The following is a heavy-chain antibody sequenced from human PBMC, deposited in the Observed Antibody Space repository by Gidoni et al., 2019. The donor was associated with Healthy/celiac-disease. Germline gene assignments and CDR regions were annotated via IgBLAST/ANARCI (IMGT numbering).Heavy chain of an antibody. D-gene: IGHD5-18*01. J-gene: IGHJ4*02. CDR1: GFTFDDYA. CDR3: AKDMSSYGPKYYFNY. V-gene: IGHV3-9*01. CDR2: ISWNSGSI. Sequence: VQLVESGGGLVQPGRSLRLSCAASGFTFDDYAMHWVRQAPGKGLEWVSGISWNSGSIAYADSVKGRFTISRDNAKNSLYLQMNSLRTEDTALYYCAKDMSSYGPKYYFNYWDQGTLVTVSS.